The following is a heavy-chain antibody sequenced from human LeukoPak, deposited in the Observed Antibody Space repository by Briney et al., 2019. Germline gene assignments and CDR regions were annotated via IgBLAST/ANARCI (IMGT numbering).Heavy chain of an antibody. CDR1: GYTFTSYG. J-gene: IGHJ4*02. CDR2: ISAYNGNT. V-gene: IGHV1-18*01. D-gene: IGHD3-10*01. Sequence: ASVKVSCKASGYTFTSYGISWVRQAPGQGLEWMGWISAYNGNTNYAQKLQGRVTMTTDTSTSTAYMELRSLRSDDTAVYYCARVPPRSGLAVAGADYWGRGTLVTVSS. CDR3: ARVPPRSGLAVAGADY.